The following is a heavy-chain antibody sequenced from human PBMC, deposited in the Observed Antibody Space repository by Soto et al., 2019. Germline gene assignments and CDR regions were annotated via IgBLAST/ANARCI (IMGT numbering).Heavy chain of an antibody. D-gene: IGHD3-10*01. J-gene: IGHJ4*02. CDR3: ARGREGRVRASFDY. CDR1: RYTFTNYG. Sequence: GASVKVSCKASRYTFTNYGITWVRQAPGQGLEWMGWISPYNGNTNYAQKVQGRVTMSTDTSTGTAYLELRSLRSDDTAVYYCARGREGRVRASFDYGGQGPRVPVSS. CDR2: ISPYNGNT. V-gene: IGHV1-18*01.